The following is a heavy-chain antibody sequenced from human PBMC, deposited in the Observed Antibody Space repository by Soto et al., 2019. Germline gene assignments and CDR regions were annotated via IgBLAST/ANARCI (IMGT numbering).Heavy chain of an antibody. CDR1: GFTFSSYW. CDR2: IKQDGSEK. J-gene: IGHJ4*02. CDR3: ARDPLDGAARYFDY. V-gene: IGHV3-7*05. Sequence: EVQLVESGGGLVQPGGSLRLSCAASGFTFSSYWMSWVCQAPGKGLEWVANIKQDGSEKYYVDSVKGRFTISRDNAKNSLYLQMNSLRAEDTAVYYCARDPLDGAARYFDYWGQGTLVTVSS. D-gene: IGHD6-6*01.